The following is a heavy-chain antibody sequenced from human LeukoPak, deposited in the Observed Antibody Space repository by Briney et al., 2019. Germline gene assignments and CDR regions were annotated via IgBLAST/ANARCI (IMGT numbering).Heavy chain of an antibody. CDR1: GFTVSSND. CDR2: IYSAGGT. Sequence: PGGSLRLSCAASGFTVSSNDMTWVRQAPGKGLEWVSLIYSAGGTYYTDSVKGRFTISRHSSKNTLYLQMNSLRGEDTAVYYCARFLGRITISGVVPYGMDVWGQGTTVTASS. J-gene: IGHJ6*02. V-gene: IGHV3-53*04. CDR3: ARFLGRITISGVVPYGMDV. D-gene: IGHD3-3*01.